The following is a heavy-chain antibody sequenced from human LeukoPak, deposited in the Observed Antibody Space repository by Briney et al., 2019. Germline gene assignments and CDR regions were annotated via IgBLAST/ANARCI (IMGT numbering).Heavy chain of an antibody. D-gene: IGHD2/OR15-2a*01. V-gene: IGHV3-9*01. Sequence: GGSLRLSCAASGFTFDDYAMHWVRQAPGKGPEWVSGISWNSGSIGYAASVKGRFTISRDSAKKSLYLQMNSLRAEDTALYYCTYSIAFTNRGYHYYGMDVWGQGTTVTVSS. CDR1: GFTFDDYA. CDR2: ISWNSGSI. CDR3: TYSIAFTNRGYHYYGMDV. J-gene: IGHJ6*02.